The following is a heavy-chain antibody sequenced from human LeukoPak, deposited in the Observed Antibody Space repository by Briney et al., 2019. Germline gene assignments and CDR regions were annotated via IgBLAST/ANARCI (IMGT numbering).Heavy chain of an antibody. CDR2: IKTKIDGGTT. J-gene: IGHJ4*02. Sequence: GRSLRLSCAASGFTFSNAWMSWVRQPPGKGLEWVGRIKTKIDGGTTSYAAPGQGRFTISRNDSKNTLYLRMNSLKTEDTAVYYCTGIANGDTYYFDYWGQGTLVTVSS. CDR3: TGIANGDTYYFDY. CDR1: GFTFSNAW. V-gene: IGHV3-15*01. D-gene: IGHD4-17*01.